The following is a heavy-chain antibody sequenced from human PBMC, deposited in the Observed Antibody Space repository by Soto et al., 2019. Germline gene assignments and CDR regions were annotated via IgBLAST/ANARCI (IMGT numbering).Heavy chain of an antibody. V-gene: IGHV3-30*18. J-gene: IGHJ4*02. Sequence: GGSLRLSCAASGFTFSSYGMHWVRQAPGKGLEWVAVISYDGSNKYYADSVKGRFTISRDNSKNTLYLQMNSLRAEDTAVYYCAKDGGVVEMATIGGYFDYWGQGTLVTVSS. CDR1: GFTFSSYG. D-gene: IGHD2-15*01. CDR3: AKDGGVVEMATIGGYFDY. CDR2: ISYDGSNK.